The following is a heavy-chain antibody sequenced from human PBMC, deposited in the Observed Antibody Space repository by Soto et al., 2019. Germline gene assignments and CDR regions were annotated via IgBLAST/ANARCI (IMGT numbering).Heavy chain of an antibody. D-gene: IGHD4-17*01. V-gene: IGHV4-59*01. Sequence: SETLSLTCTVSGGSISSYYWSWIRQPPGKGLEWIGYIYYSGSTNYNPSLKSRVTISVDTSKNQFSLKLSSVTAADTAVYYCARGAYGDFDYWGQGTLVTVSS. CDR3: ARGAYGDFDY. CDR2: IYYSGST. J-gene: IGHJ4*02. CDR1: GGSISSYY.